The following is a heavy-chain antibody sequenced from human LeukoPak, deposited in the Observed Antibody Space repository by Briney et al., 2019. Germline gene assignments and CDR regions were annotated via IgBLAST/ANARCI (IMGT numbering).Heavy chain of an antibody. CDR1: GFTFSNAW. CDR3: TTANYYYDSSGYYYSVDY. J-gene: IGHJ4*02. CDR2: IKSKTDGGTT. D-gene: IGHD3-22*01. V-gene: IGHV3-15*01. Sequence: GGSLRLSCAASGFTFSNAWMSWVRQAPGKGLEWVGRIKSKTDGGTTDYAAPVKGRFTISRDDSKHTLYLQMNSLKTADTAVYYCTTANYYYDSSGYYYSVDYWGQGTLVTVPS.